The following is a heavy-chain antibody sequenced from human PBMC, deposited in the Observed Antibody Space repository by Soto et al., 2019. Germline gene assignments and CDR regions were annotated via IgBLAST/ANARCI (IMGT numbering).Heavy chain of an antibody. CDR2: IIPIFGTA. CDR1: GGTFSSYA. J-gene: IGHJ6*02. V-gene: IGHV1-69*12. Sequence: QVQLVQSGAEVKKPGSSVKVSCKASGGTFSSYAINWVRQAPGQGLEWMGGIIPIFGTANYAQKYQGSVTNTADESTSKDYRGLSSLRFEETAVYYCARGSGGSSYYDNGMDVWGQGTTVTVSS. CDR3: ARGSGGSSYYDNGMDV. D-gene: IGHD2-15*01.